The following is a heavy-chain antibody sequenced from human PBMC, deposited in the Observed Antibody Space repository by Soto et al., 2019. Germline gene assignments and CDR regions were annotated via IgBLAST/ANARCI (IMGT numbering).Heavy chain of an antibody. CDR3: ARHGYNYGGGYFDY. CDR2: VYYSGST. CDR1: GGSISSRSYY. V-gene: IGHV4-39*01. Sequence: SETLSLTCTVSGGSISSRSYYWGWIRQPPGKGLEWIGNVYYSGSTYYNPSLKSRATISVDTSKNQFSLKMSFVTAADTAVYYCARHGYNYGGGYFDYWGQGTLVTVSS. D-gene: IGHD5-18*01. J-gene: IGHJ4*02.